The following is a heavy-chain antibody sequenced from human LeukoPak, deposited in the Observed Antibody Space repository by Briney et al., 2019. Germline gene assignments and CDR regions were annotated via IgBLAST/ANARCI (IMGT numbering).Heavy chain of an antibody. CDR2: IGGGGGGT. D-gene: IGHD3-22*01. CDR3: AKDDSYDSTGYYYLPTIFDF. V-gene: IGHV3-23*01. J-gene: IGHJ4*02. Sequence: PGGSLRLSCAASGFTFSSYAMSWVRQAPGKGLEWVSAIGGGGGGTYYADSVKGRFTVSRDNSKNTLYLQVNSLRAEDTAVYYCAKDDSYDSTGYYYLPTIFDFWGQGTLVTVSS. CDR1: GFTFSSYA.